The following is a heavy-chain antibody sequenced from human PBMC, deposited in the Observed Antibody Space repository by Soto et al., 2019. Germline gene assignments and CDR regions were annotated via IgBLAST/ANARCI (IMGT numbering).Heavy chain of an antibody. CDR2: INPNSGDT. CDR3: AIGSSSSGRAFDI. CDR1: RYTFSSYD. D-gene: IGHD6-13*01. Sequence: GASVKVSCKASRYTFSSYDINWVRQATGQGLEWMGWINPNSGDTNYAQKFQGWVTMTRDTSISTAYMELSRLRSDDTAVYYCAIGSSSSGRAFDIWGQGTMVTVSS. J-gene: IGHJ3*02. V-gene: IGHV1-2*04.